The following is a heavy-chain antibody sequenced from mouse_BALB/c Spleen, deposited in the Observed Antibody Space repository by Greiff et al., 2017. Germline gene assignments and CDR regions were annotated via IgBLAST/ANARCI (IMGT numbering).Heavy chain of an antibody. CDR3: ARSLLLFDY. J-gene: IGHJ2*01. CDR2: ISYSGST. V-gene: IGHV3-2*02. CDR1: GYSITSDYA. Sequence: EVQGVESGPGLVKPSQSLSLTCTVTGYSITSDYAWNWIRQFPGNKLEWMGYISYSGSTSYNPSLKSRISITRDTSKNQFFLQLNSVTTEDTATYYCARSLLLFDYWGQGTTLTVSS. D-gene: IGHD1-2*01.